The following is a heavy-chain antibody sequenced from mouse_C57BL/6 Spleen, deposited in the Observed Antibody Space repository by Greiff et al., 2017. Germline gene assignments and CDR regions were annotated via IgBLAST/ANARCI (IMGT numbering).Heavy chain of an antibody. D-gene: IGHD2-2*01. CDR2: IRSKSSNYAT. J-gene: IGHJ1*03. V-gene: IGHV10-3*01. Sequence: EVHLVESGGGLVQPKGSLKLSCAASGFTFNTYAMHWVRQAPGKGLEWVARIRSKSSNYATYYADSVKDRFTISRDDSQSMLYLQMNNLKTEDTAMYYCVRARIYYGYDRYFDVWGTGTTVTVSS. CDR1: GFTFNTYA. CDR3: VRARIYYGYDRYFDV.